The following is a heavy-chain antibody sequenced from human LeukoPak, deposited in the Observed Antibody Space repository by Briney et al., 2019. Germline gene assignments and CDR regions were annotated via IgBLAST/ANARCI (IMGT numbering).Heavy chain of an antibody. V-gene: IGHV3-23*01. D-gene: IGHD2-8*01. CDR1: GFTFYNYA. CDR3: ARDVTEPVFYDT. J-gene: IGHJ4*02. CDR2: ISNRGDNK. Sequence: PGGSLRLSCAASGFTFYNYAMAWVRQAPGKGLEWVSSISNRGDNKYYADAVKGRFTISRDNSKNTVYLQMYSLRVEDTARYYCARDVTEPVFYDTWGQGTLASVSS.